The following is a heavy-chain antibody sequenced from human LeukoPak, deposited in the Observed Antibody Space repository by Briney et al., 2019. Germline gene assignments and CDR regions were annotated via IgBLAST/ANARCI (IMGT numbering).Heavy chain of an antibody. V-gene: IGHV3-48*02. J-gene: IGHJ4*02. CDR2: ISSRSSTI. D-gene: IGHD6-13*01. CDR1: GFIFSDYN. CDR3: ARVFTSAPGDDY. Sequence: GGSLRLSCAASGFIFSDYNMNWVRQAPGKGLEWVSHISSRSSTIYYAESVKGRFTISRDNAKNSLYLQMNSLRDEDTAVYYCARVFTSAPGDDYWGLGTLVTVSS.